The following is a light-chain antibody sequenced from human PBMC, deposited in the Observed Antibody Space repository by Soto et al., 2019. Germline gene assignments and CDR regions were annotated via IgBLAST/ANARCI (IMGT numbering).Light chain of an antibody. CDR1: QGISSY. CDR2: DAS. CDR3: QESYSTS. J-gene: IGKJ1*01. Sequence: IQLTQSPSSLSASVGDRVTITCRASQGISSYLAWYQQEAGKAPKLLIYDASTLESGVPSRFSGRGSGTDFTLTISSLQPEDIATYYCQESYSTSFGQGTKVDIK. V-gene: IGKV1-39*01.